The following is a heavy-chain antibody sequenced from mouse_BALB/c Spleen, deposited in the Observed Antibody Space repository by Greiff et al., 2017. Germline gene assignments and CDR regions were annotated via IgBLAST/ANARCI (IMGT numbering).Heavy chain of an antibody. V-gene: IGHV1-5*01. CDR3: TIAGALDY. Sequence: EGQLQQSGTGLERPGAAGKRYGKASGYSVTSYWMHWVKQRPGQGLEWIGAIYPGNSDTSYNQKFKGKAKLTAVTSASTAYMELSSLTNEDSAVYYFTIAGALDYWGPGTSVTVSS. J-gene: IGHJ4*01. CDR2: IYPGNSDT. CDR1: GYSVTSYW.